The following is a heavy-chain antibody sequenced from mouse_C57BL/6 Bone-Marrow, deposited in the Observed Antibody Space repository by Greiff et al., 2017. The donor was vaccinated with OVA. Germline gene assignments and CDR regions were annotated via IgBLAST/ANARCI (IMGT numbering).Heavy chain of an antibody. D-gene: IGHD1-1*01. J-gene: IGHJ2*01. CDR2: IYPGDGDT. Sequence: QVQLQQSGPELVKPGASVKISCKASGYAFSSSWMNWVKQRPGKGLEWIGRIYPGDGDTNYNGKFKGKATLTADKSSSTAYMQLSSLTSEDSAVYVCARSYYYGSDYWGQGTTLTVSS. V-gene: IGHV1-82*01. CDR1: GYAFSSSW. CDR3: ARSYYYGSDY.